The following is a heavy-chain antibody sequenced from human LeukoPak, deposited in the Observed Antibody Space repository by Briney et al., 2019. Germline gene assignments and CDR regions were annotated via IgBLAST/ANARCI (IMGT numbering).Heavy chain of an antibody. Sequence: SVKVSCKASGGTFSSYAINWVRQAPGQGLEWMGGIIPTFGTPNYAQKFQGRVTITADESTSTAYMELSSLRSEDTAVYYCATTPGKLWFGELSRWGQGTLVTVSS. J-gene: IGHJ4*02. D-gene: IGHD3-10*01. CDR2: IIPTFGTP. CDR3: ATTPGKLWFGELSR. CDR1: GGTFSSYA. V-gene: IGHV1-69*13.